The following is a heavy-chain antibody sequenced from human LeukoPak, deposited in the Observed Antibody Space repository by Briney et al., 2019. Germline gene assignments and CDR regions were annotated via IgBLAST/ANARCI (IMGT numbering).Heavy chain of an antibody. D-gene: IGHD2-8*01. V-gene: IGHV4-30-4*08. CDR1: GGSISSYY. CDR2: IYYSGST. J-gene: IGHJ3*02. CDR3: ARVLIVAYAFDI. Sequence: SETLSLTCTVSGGSISSYYWSWIRQPPGKGLEWIGYIYYSGSTYYNPSLKSRVTISVDTSKNQFSLKLSSVTAADTAVYYCARVLIVAYAFDIWGQGTMVTVSS.